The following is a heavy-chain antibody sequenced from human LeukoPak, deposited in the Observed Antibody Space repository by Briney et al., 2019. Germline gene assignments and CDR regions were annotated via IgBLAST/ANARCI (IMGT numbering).Heavy chain of an antibody. CDR2: IIPIFGTA. CDR3: TRELAYCGGDCYFAY. CDR1: GGTFSSYA. D-gene: IGHD2-21*02. J-gene: IGHJ4*02. V-gene: IGHV1-69*01. Sequence: SVKVSCKASGGTFSSYAISWVRQAPGQGLEWMGGIIPIFGTANYAQKFQGRVTITADESTSTAYMELSSLRSEDTAVYYCTRELAYCGGDCYFAYWGQGTLVTVSS.